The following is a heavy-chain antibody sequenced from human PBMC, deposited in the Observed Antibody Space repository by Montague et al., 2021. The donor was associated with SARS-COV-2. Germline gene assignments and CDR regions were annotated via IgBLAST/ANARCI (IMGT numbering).Heavy chain of an antibody. Sequence: SETLSLTCTVSGGSISSYYWSWIRQPPGKGLEWIGYIYYSGSTNHNPSLKSRVTISVDTSKNQFSLKLSSVTAAGTAVYYCARVFPRWLQFDPYFDYWGQGTLVTVSS. J-gene: IGHJ4*02. V-gene: IGHV4-59*01. CDR2: IYYSGST. CDR1: GGSISSYY. D-gene: IGHD5-24*01. CDR3: ARVFPRWLQFDPYFDY.